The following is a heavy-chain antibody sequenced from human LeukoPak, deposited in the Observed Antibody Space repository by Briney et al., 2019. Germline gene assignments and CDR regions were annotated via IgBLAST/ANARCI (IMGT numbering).Heavy chain of an antibody. J-gene: IGHJ3*01. CDR3: AKDIQLST. V-gene: IGHV3-23*01. Sequence: SGGSLRLSCAASGFTFSSAAMTWVRQAPGKGLEWVSLIGSSGGSTYYADSVKGRFTISRDNSKNTLSLQMNSLRVEDTAIYYCAKDIQLSTWGLGTMVIVSS. D-gene: IGHD5-24*01. CDR2: IGSSGGST. CDR1: GFTFSSAA.